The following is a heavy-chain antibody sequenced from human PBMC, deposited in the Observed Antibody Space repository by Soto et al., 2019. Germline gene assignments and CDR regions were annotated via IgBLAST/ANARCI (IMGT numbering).Heavy chain of an antibody. CDR2: IXXXXGXX. V-gene: IGHV1-3*01. CDR1: GYIFTRYA. D-gene: IGHD6-19*01. CDR3: ARPHTEQWLVLSGYYFDY. Sequence: ASVKVSCKASGYIFTRYAIHWVRQAPGQRLEWMGWIXXXXGXXXXXXKFQGRVTITRDTSASTVYMELSSLRSEDTAVYYCARPHTEQWLVLSGYYFDYWGQGTWSPSPQ. J-gene: IGHJ4*02.